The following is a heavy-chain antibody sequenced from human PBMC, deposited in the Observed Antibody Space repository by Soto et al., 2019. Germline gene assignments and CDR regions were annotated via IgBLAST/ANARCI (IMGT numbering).Heavy chain of an antibody. D-gene: IGHD2-2*01. J-gene: IGHJ6*04. V-gene: IGHV3-23*01. CDR3: ARGLVVPAFFAARRPLDV. CDR1: GFTFSSYA. Sequence: PGGSLRLSCAASGFTFSSYAMSWVRQAPGKGLEWVSAISGSGGSTYYADSVKGRFTISRDNSKNTLYLQMNSLRAEDTAVYYCARGLVVPAFFAARRPLDVWGKGTTVTVSS. CDR2: ISGSGGST.